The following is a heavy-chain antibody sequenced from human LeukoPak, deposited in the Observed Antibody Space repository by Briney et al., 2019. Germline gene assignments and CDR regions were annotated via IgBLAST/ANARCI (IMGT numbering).Heavy chain of an antibody. V-gene: IGHV1-2*02. Sequence: GASVKVSCKASGYTFTGYYMHWARQAPGQGLEWMGWINPNSGGTNYAQKFQGRVTMTRDTSISTAYMELSRLRSDDTAVYYCAREANDSSGYYPKHDAFDIWGQGTMVTVSS. CDR2: INPNSGGT. CDR3: AREANDSSGYYPKHDAFDI. J-gene: IGHJ3*02. D-gene: IGHD3-22*01. CDR1: GYTFTGYY.